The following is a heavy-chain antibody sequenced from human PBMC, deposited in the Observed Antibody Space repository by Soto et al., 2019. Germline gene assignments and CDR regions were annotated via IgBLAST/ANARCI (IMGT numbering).Heavy chain of an antibody. CDR2: IDPSDSYT. CDR3: ARGTVVPAAIQGYYYYGMDV. J-gene: IGHJ6*02. V-gene: IGHV5-10-1*01. CDR1: GYSFTSYW. D-gene: IGHD2-2*02. Sequence: XESLKIFWKGSGYSFTSYWISWVRQMPGEGLEWMGRIDPSDSYTNYSPSFQGHVTISADKSISTAYLQWSSLKASDTAMYYCARGTVVPAAIQGYYYYGMDVWGQGTTVTVSS.